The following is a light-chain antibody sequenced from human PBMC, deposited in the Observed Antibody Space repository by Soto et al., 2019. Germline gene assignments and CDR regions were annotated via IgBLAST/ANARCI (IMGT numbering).Light chain of an antibody. V-gene: IGLV2-14*01. CDR2: EVN. CDR1: SSDVGGHNY. CDR3: SSYTSSSTLEV. Sequence: QSALTQPASVSGSPGQSITISCTGTSSDVGGHNYVSWYRQEPGKAPKLLIYEVNSRPSGVSNRFSGSKSGNTASLTISGLQAEDEADYYCSSYTSSSTLEVFGTGTKLTVL. J-gene: IGLJ1*01.